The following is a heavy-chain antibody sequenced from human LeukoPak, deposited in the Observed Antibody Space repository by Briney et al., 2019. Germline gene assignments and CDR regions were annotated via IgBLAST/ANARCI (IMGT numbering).Heavy chain of an antibody. Sequence: ASVKVSCKASGDSFSDSYIHWVRQAPGQGLEWMGGIIPIFGTANYAQKFQGRVTITADESTSTAYMELSSLRSEDTAVYYCAREGALHAFDIWGQGTMVTVSS. CDR1: GDSFSDSY. CDR3: AREGALHAFDI. V-gene: IGHV1-69*13. D-gene: IGHD1-26*01. CDR2: IIPIFGTA. J-gene: IGHJ3*02.